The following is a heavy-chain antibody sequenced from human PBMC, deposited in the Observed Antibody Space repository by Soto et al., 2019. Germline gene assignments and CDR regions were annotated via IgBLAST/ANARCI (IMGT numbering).Heavy chain of an antibody. CDR2: LYNTGST. D-gene: IGHD1-1*01. CDR1: GASISRYY. CDR3: ARNLVGTTTLWDY. V-gene: IGHV4-59*01. Sequence: SETLSLTCTVSGASISRYYWSWIRQSPGKGLEWIGYLYNTGSTIYNPSLKSRVTISVDTSKNQFSLKMNSVAAADTAVYYCARNLVGTTTLWDYWGQGTLVTVSS. J-gene: IGHJ4*02.